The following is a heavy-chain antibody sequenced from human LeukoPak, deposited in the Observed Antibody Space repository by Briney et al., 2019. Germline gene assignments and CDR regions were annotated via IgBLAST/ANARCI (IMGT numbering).Heavy chain of an antibody. J-gene: IGHJ5*02. V-gene: IGHV1-69*13. CDR1: GGTFSSYA. D-gene: IGHD1-26*01. CDR3: AASRGANNWFDP. Sequence: GASVKVSSKASGGTFSSYAISWVRQAPGQGLEWMGGIIPIFGTANYAQKFQGRVTITADESTSTAYMELSSLRSEDTAVYYCAASRGANNWFDPWGQGTLVTVSS. CDR2: IIPIFGTA.